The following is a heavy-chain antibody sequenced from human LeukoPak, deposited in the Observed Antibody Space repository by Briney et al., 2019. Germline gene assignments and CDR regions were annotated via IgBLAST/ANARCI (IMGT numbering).Heavy chain of an antibody. V-gene: IGHV3-21*01. J-gene: IGHJ4*02. D-gene: IGHD5-18*01. CDR1: AFTFSSYS. Sequence: GRSLRLSCAASAFTFSSYSMNSARQAPGKGMEWVSSISSISSYIYYADSVKGRFTISRDNAKNSLYLQMNSLRAEDTAVYYCARSSSTDTAMLEFDYWGQETLVPVSS. CDR3: ARSSSTDTAMLEFDY. CDR2: ISSISSYI.